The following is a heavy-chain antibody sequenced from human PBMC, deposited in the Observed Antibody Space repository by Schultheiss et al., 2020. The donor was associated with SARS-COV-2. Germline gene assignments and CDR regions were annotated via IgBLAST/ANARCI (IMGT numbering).Heavy chain of an antibody. Sequence: GGSLRLSCAASGFTFSSYGMHWVRQAPGKGLEWVAVISYDGSNKYYADSVKGRFTISRDNSKNTLYLQMNSLRAEDTAVYYCAKGGCSSTSCYPFDYWGQGTLVTVSS. CDR1: GFTFSSYG. CDR3: AKGGCSSTSCYPFDY. D-gene: IGHD2-2*01. CDR2: ISYDGSNK. V-gene: IGHV3-30*18. J-gene: IGHJ4*02.